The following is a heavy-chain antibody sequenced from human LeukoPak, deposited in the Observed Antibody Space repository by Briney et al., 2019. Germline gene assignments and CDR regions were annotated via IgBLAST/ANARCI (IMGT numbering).Heavy chain of an antibody. V-gene: IGHV4-38-2*02. CDR2: IHQSGST. J-gene: IGHJ4*02. Sequence: PSGTLSLTCIVSGYSVSSGNYWGWIRQSPEKGLEWIGSIHQSGSTYYNPSLTSRVTISVDTSKNQFSLRLRSVTAADTAVYYCARGLSAPAAAGIWGQGTLVTVSS. CDR3: ARGLSAPAAAGI. CDR1: GYSVSSGNY. D-gene: IGHD6-13*01.